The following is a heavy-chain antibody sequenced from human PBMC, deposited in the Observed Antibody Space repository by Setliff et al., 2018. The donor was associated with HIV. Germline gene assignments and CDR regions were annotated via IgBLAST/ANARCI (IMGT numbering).Heavy chain of an antibody. J-gene: IGHJ4*02. CDR3: ATDGIGGWLGPRPDY. CDR2: FDPQDGET. V-gene: IGHV1-24*01. Sequence: ASVKVSCKVYGYTLSELSIHWVRPAPGKGLEWMGYFDPQDGETVYAQKFQGRVTLTEDTSTGTAYMELSGLRSEGTAVYYCATDGIGGWLGPRPDYWGQGTQVTSPQ. CDR1: GYTLSELS. D-gene: IGHD3-16*01.